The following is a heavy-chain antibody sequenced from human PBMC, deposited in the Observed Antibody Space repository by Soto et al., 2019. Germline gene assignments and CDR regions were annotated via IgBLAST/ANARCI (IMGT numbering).Heavy chain of an antibody. Sequence: VKVSCKTSGYTFTDYYMHWVRQAPGQGLEWMGIINPSGGSTSYAQKFQGRVTMTRDTSTSTVYMELSSLRSEDTAVYYCARRDSSGYYYAPFDYWGQGTLVTVSS. V-gene: IGHV1-46*01. CDR3: ARRDSSGYYYAPFDY. D-gene: IGHD3-22*01. CDR2: INPSGGST. J-gene: IGHJ4*02. CDR1: GYTFTDYY.